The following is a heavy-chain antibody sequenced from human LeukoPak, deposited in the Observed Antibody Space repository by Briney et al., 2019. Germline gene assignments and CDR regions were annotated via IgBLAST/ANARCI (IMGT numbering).Heavy chain of an antibody. D-gene: IGHD6-19*01. Sequence: LGRSLRLSCAASGFTFDDYAMHWVRQAPGKGLEWVSGISWNSGSIGYADSVKGRFTISRDNAKNSLYLQMNSLRAEDMALYYCAKDVGSSGWYYFDYWGQGTLVTVSS. CDR1: GFTFDDYA. V-gene: IGHV3-9*03. CDR2: ISWNSGSI. CDR3: AKDVGSSGWYYFDY. J-gene: IGHJ4*02.